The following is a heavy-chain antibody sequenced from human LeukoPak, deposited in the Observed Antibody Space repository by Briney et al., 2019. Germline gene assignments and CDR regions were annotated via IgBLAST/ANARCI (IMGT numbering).Heavy chain of an antibody. CDR2: IYSGGTT. V-gene: IGHV3-53*01. CDR1: GFAVSSNY. CDR3: ATTLNVATAGYF. D-gene: IGHD6-13*01. Sequence: GGSLRLSCVVSGFAVSSNYMSWVRQAPGKGLEWVSVIYSGGTTYYADSVKGRFTISRDNAKNSVYLEMNSLRAEDTATYYCATTLNVATAGYFWGQGTLVTVSS. J-gene: IGHJ4*02.